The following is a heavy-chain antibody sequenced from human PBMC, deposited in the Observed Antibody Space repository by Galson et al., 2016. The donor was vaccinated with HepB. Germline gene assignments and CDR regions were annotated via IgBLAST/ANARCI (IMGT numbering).Heavy chain of an antibody. CDR1: GFTFSSSA. CDR2: IVGSGYAT. D-gene: IGHD4-17*01. Sequence: SLRLSCAASGFTFSSSAMSWVRQAPGKGLEWVSAIVGSGYATYYADSVKGRFTIPRDNSKNTLYLQLDSLRAEDTAVYYWATGWDYDRWGQGTLVTVSS. J-gene: IGHJ4*02. V-gene: IGHV3-23*01. CDR3: ATGWDYDR.